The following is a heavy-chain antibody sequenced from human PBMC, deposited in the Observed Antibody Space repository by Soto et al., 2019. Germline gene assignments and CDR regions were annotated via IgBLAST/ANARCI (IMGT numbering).Heavy chain of an antibody. Sequence: EVQLVESGGGLVKPGGSLRLSCAASGFTFSGYTMNWVRQAPGKGLEWVSSISSSASYLYYADSVKGRFTISRDNTKNSLYLQMKSPRVGDTAVYYCARVQRSSGRGDYWGQGTLVTVSS. CDR1: GFTFSGYT. CDR3: ARVQRSSGRGDY. CDR2: ISSSASYL. J-gene: IGHJ4*02. V-gene: IGHV3-21*01. D-gene: IGHD2-8*02.